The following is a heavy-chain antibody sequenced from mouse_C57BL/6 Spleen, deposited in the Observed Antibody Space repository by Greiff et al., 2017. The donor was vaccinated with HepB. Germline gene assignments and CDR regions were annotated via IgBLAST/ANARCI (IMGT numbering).Heavy chain of an antibody. CDR2: IYPGSGNT. CDR1: GYTFTDYY. Sequence: VQLQQSGAELVRPGASVKLSCKASGYTFTDYYINWVKQRPGQGLEWIARIYPGSGNTYYNEKFKGKATLTAEKSSSTAYMQLSSLTSEDSAVYFCAREDGYYGYFDVWGTGTTVTVSS. D-gene: IGHD2-3*01. CDR3: AREDGYYGYFDV. V-gene: IGHV1-76*01. J-gene: IGHJ1*03.